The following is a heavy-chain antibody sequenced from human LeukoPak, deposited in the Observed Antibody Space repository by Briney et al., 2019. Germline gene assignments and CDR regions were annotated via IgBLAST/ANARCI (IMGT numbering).Heavy chain of an antibody. CDR1: GFTSDDYA. D-gene: IGHD1-14*01. J-gene: IGHJ4*02. Sequence: GGSLRLSCAASGFTSDDYAMHWVRQAPGKGLEWVSGISWNSGSIGYADSVKGRFTISRDNAKNSLYLQMNSLRAEDTALYYCAKDIATGNRLYYFDYWGQGTLVTVSS. V-gene: IGHV3-9*02. CDR2: ISWNSGSI. CDR3: AKDIATGNRLYYFDY.